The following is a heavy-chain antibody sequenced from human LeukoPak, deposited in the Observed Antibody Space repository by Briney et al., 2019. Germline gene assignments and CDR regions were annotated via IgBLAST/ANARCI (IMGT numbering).Heavy chain of an antibody. Sequence: GRPLRLSCAASGFTFNTYGMHWVRQAPGKGLEWVSAISGSGGSTYYADSVKGRFTISRDNSKNTLYLQMNSLRAEDTAVYYCAKPYFDWLLLFDYWGQGTLVTVSS. D-gene: IGHD3-9*01. J-gene: IGHJ4*02. CDR1: GFTFNTYG. CDR3: AKPYFDWLLLFDY. V-gene: IGHV3-23*01. CDR2: ISGSGGST.